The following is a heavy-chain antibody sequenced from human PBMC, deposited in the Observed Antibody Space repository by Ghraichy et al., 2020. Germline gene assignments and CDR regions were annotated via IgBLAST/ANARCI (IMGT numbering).Heavy chain of an antibody. CDR1: SGSINSDGYF. V-gene: IGHV4-31*03. CDR3: ARLGFCDTTSCRFGGGFEL. CDR2: IYYTGSA. D-gene: IGHD2-2*01. J-gene: IGHJ3*01. Sequence: SQTLSLTCIVSSGSINSDGYFWTWIRQLPGKGLEWLGYIYYTGSAYYNPSLETRVTISVDTSKTLLSLRLSSVTAADTAVYYCARLGFCDTTSCRFGGGFELWGQGARVTVSS.